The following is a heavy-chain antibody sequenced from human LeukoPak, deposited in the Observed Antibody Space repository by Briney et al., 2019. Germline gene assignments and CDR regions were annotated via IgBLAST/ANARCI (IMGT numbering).Heavy chain of an antibody. CDR3: SRGGGSGRYYSDY. Sequence: GGSLRLSCTVSGFSFDDFAVSWLRQAPGKGLEWVGFIRSKAYGGTTEYAASVKGRFTISRDDSKSIAYLQMNSLKTEDTAMYYCSRGGGSGRYYSDYWGQGTLVTVSA. CDR1: GFSFDDFA. V-gene: IGHV3-49*03. D-gene: IGHD6-19*01. CDR2: IRSKAYGGTT. J-gene: IGHJ4*02.